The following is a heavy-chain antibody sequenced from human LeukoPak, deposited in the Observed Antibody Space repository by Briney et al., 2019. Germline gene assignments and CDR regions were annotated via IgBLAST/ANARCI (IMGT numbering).Heavy chain of an antibody. D-gene: IGHD6-13*01. CDR3: ATDPFAGAAAGT. V-gene: IGHV1-24*01. CDR1: GYTLTELS. Sequence: ASVKVSCRVSGYTLTELSMHWVRQAPGKGLEWMGGFDPEDGETIYAQKFRGRVTMTEDTSTDTAYMELSSLRSEDTAVYYCATDPFAGAAAGTWGQGTLVTVSS. CDR2: FDPEDGET. J-gene: IGHJ5*02.